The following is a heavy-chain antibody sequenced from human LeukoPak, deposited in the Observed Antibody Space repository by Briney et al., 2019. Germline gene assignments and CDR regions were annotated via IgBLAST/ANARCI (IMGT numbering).Heavy chain of an antibody. CDR3: ARAPSEGGTDDAFDM. D-gene: IGHD3-16*01. V-gene: IGHV4-61*02. Sequence: PSETLSLTCTVSGGSISSNSYYWGWIRQPAGKGLEWIGRIYISGSTNYNPSLKSRVTISVDTSKNQFSLKVRSVTAADTAVYFCARAPSEGGTDDAFDMWGQGTMVTVSS. CDR1: GGSISSNSYY. CDR2: IYISGST. J-gene: IGHJ3*02.